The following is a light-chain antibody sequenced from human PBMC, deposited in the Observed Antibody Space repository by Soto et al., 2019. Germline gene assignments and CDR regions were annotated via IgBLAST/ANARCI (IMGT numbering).Light chain of an antibody. Sequence: QSVLTQPPSASGTPGQRVSISCSGSTSNIGSNLVKWYQHLPGTAPKVHFNCSNQWPSGVPDRFSGSRSGSSASLAITGLQAEDEADYYCQSYDSSLTGSVFGTGTKVTVL. J-gene: IGLJ1*01. CDR3: QSYDSSLTGSV. V-gene: IGLV1-44*01. CDR1: TSNIGSNL. CDR2: CSN.